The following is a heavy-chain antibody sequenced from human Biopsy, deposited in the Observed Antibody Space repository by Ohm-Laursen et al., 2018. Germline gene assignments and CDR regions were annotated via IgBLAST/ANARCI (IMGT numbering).Heavy chain of an antibody. J-gene: IGHJ4*02. Sequence: SDTLSLTCNVSGGDINNYYWSWIRQPAGKGLEWIGNFYYSGSTNYNPSLKSRITMSLDRSKSQVSLRMNSVTAADTAVYYCARARIKTSGVLIPETYYFDSWGQGTLVTVSS. V-gene: IGHV4-59*07. CDR2: FYYSGST. CDR1: GGDINNYY. D-gene: IGHD3-3*01. CDR3: ARARIKTSGVLIPETYYFDS.